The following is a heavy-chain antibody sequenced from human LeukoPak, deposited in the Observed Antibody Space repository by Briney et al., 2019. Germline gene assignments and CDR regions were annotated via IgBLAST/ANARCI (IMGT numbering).Heavy chain of an antibody. Sequence: SETLSLTCAVYGGSFSGYYWSWIRQPPGKGLEWIGEINRSGNTNYNPSLKSRVTISVDTSKNQFSLKLSSVTAADTAVYYCAREVVAGEGGFDYWGQGTLVTVSS. CDR2: INRSGNT. CDR1: GGSFSGYY. V-gene: IGHV4-34*01. D-gene: IGHD2-15*01. CDR3: AREVVAGEGGFDY. J-gene: IGHJ4*02.